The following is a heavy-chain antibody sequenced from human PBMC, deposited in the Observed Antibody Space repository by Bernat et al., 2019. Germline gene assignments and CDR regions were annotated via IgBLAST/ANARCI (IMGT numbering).Heavy chain of an antibody. V-gene: IGHV1-18*01. CDR3: ARATWGYCSSTRCYSTNIYYDFWSGYRYGMDV. Sequence: QVQLVQSGAEVKKPGASVKVSCKASGYTFTSYGISWVRQAPGQGLEWMGWISAYNGNTNYAQKLQGRVTITTDTSTSTAYMELRSLGSDDTAVYYCARATWGYCSSTRCYSTNIYYDFWSGYRYGMDVWGQGTTVTVSS. D-gene: IGHD2-2*02. CDR2: ISAYNGNT. J-gene: IGHJ6*02. CDR1: GYTFTSYG.